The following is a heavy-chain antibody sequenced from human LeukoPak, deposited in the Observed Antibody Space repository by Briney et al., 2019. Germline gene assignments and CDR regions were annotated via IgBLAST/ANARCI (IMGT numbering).Heavy chain of an antibody. Sequence: SETLSLTCAGYGGSFSGYYWSWIRQPPGKGLEWIGEINHSGSTNYNPSLKSRVTISVDTSKNQFSLKLSSVTAADTAVYYCARGHSPPYYDFWSGYYCWFDPWGQGTLVTVSS. CDR1: GGSFSGYY. D-gene: IGHD3-3*01. CDR3: ARGHSPPYYDFWSGYYCWFDP. CDR2: INHSGST. J-gene: IGHJ5*02. V-gene: IGHV4-34*01.